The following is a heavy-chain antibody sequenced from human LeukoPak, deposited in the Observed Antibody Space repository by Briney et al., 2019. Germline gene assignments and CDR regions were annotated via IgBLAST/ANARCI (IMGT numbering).Heavy chain of an antibody. D-gene: IGHD6-13*01. Sequence: SETLSLTSTVSGGSISRSSYYWGSISQPPGKGLEWIGRIYYSGSTYYNPSLKSRNAISVDTSKNQFSLKLSSVTAADTAVYYCARHPGWEAAAGTDYWGQGTLVTVSS. CDR2: IYYSGST. V-gene: IGHV4-39*01. CDR1: GGSISRSSYY. CDR3: ARHPGWEAAAGTDY. J-gene: IGHJ4*02.